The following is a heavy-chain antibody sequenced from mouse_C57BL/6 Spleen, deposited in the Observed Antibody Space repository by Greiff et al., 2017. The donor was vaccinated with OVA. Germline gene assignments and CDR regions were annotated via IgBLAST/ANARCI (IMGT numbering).Heavy chain of an antibody. Sequence: QVQLQQSGAELVKPGASVKLSCKASGYTFTSYWMHWVKQRPGQGLEWIGMIHPNSGSTNYNEKFKSKATLTVDKSSSTAYMQLSSLTSEDSAVYYCARDTMVTRGAMDYWGQGTSVTVSS. V-gene: IGHV1-64*01. CDR3: ARDTMVTRGAMDY. J-gene: IGHJ4*01. CDR2: IHPNSGST. CDR1: GYTFTSYW. D-gene: IGHD2-2*01.